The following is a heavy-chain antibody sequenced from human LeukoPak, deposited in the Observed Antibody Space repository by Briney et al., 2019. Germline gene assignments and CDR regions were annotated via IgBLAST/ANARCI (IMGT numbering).Heavy chain of an antibody. D-gene: IGHD3-16*01. CDR3: ARRSGKGDDY. Sequence: PSETLSLTCTVSGGSISSGSYYWSWIRQPAGKGLEWIGRIYTSGSTNYNPSLKSRVTISVDTSKNQFSLKLSSVTAADTAVYYCARRSGKGDDYWGQGTLVTVSS. CDR1: GGSISSGSYY. J-gene: IGHJ4*02. V-gene: IGHV4-61*02. CDR2: IYTSGST.